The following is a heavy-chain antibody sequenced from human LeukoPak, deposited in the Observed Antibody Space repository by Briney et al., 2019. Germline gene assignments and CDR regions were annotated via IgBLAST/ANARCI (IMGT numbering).Heavy chain of an antibody. Sequence: ASVKVSCKASGYTFTSYAIHWVRQAPGQRLEWMGWISAGNGNTKYSQNFQGRVTFISNTSATTAFMELSSLRSEDAAVYYCARGPPPYSSSWYYKWDYYYGMDVWGQGTTVTVSS. CDR3: ARGPPPYSSSWYYKWDYYYGMDV. D-gene: IGHD6-13*01. CDR1: GYTFTSYA. V-gene: IGHV1-3*01. J-gene: IGHJ6*02. CDR2: ISAGNGNT.